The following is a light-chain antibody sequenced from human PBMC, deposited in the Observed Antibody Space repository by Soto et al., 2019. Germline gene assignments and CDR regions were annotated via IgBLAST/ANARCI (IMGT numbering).Light chain of an antibody. CDR2: GAS. J-gene: IGKJ2*01. CDR3: QQYYNWHLT. Sequence: EIVMTQSPATLSVSPGERATLSCRASQSIGNTLAWFQQRPGQAPRLLIYGASTSATGFPARFSGSGSGTEFTLTISSLQSEDFAVYYCQQYYNWHLTFGQGTKLEIK. CDR1: QSIGNT. V-gene: IGKV3-15*01.